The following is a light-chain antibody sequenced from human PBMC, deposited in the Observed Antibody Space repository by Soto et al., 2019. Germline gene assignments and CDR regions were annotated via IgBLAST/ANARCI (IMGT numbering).Light chain of an antibody. CDR2: KVS. Sequence: DVVMTQSPLALPVTLGQPASISCRSSHSLVYSNGDTYLSWFQQRPGQSPRRLIYKVSNRDSGVPDRFSGSGSGSDFTLKIXRVEAEDVGIYYCMQGTHWPITFGQGTRLEIK. V-gene: IGKV2-30*01. J-gene: IGKJ5*01. CDR3: MQGTHWPIT. CDR1: HSLVYSNGDTY.